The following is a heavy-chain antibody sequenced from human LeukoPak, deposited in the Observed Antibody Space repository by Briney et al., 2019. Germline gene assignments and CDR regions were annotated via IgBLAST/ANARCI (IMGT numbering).Heavy chain of an antibody. Sequence: ASVKVSCKASGYTFTGYYMHWVRQAPGQGLEWMGWINPNSGGTNYAQKFQGRVTMTRDTSISTAYMELSRLRSDDTAVYYCARDYHHRPYCSSTSCYSEASNNWFDPWGQGTLVTVSS. V-gene: IGHV1-2*02. CDR3: ARDYHHRPYCSSTSCYSEASNNWFDP. CDR1: GYTFTGYY. J-gene: IGHJ5*02. D-gene: IGHD2-2*01. CDR2: INPNSGGT.